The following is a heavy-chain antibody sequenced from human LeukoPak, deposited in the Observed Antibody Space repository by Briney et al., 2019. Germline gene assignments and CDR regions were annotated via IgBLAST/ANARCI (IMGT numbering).Heavy chain of an antibody. J-gene: IGHJ3*01. CDR2: ISSSGGST. Sequence: GGSLRLSCAASGFTFSSYAMSWVRQAPGKGLEWVSTISSSGGSTYYADSVKGRFTISRDNSKNTLYLEMNSLRAEDTAVYYCARVLRVVAVAFDFWGQGTMVTVSS. CDR1: GFTFSSYA. D-gene: IGHD2-15*01. V-gene: IGHV3-23*01. CDR3: ARVLRVVAVAFDF.